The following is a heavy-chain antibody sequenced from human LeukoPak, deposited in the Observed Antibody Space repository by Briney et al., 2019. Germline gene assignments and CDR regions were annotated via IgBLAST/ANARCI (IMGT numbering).Heavy chain of an antibody. CDR2: LSWNSGSI. CDR1: GFHFDDYA. CDR3: SKGGQRYSSGWYYYYFYD. J-gene: IGHJ4*02. D-gene: IGHD6-19*01. V-gene: IGHV3-9*01. Sequence: QPGRSLRLSCAASGFHFDDYAMHWVRQAPGKGLEWVSGLSWNSGSIGYADSVKGRFTLARDYAKNSLYLQMNSLGAEDTALYYGSKGGQRYSSGWYYYYFYDWGQGTLVTVAS.